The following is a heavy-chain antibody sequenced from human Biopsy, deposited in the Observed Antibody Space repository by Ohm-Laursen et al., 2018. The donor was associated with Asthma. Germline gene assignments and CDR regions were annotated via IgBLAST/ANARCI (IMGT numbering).Heavy chain of an antibody. D-gene: IGHD2-2*01. CDR1: GGTFNTYV. CDR3: ARKAGSCISRTCYSLDF. V-gene: IGHV1-69*01. CDR2: INSVFGTT. J-gene: IGHJ4*02. Sequence: SSVKVSCKSLGGTFNTYVIGWARQAPGHGLEWMGWINSVFGTTTYPQKFQDRVTSTADDSTSTVYMELSSLRSEDTAVYYCARKAGSCISRTCYSLDFWGQGTLVTVSS.